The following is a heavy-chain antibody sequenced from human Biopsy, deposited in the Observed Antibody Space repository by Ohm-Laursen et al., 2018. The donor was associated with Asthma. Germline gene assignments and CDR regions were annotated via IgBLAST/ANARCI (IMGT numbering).Heavy chain of an antibody. D-gene: IGHD3-9*01. V-gene: IGHV1-3*04. J-gene: IGHJ3*01. CDR3: ARTYYDFLTGQVKDVFGV. CDR2: VNTGNGDT. CDR1: GYNFISFA. Sequence: SVKVSCKASGYNFISFAIHWVRQAPGQRLEWMGWVNTGNGDTKYSKKFQGRVTITRDTSASTAYMELRSLRSEDTATYYCARTYYDFLTGQVKDVFGVWGQGTMVTVSS.